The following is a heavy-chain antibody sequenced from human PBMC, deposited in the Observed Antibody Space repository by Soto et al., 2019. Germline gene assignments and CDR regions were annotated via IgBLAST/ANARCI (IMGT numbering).Heavy chain of an antibody. J-gene: IGHJ4*02. D-gene: IGHD1-26*01. Sequence: GGSLRLSCAASGFTFGGFWMVWVRQAPGKGLEWVASISEDGRKTFYVDSVKGRFTISRDNAENSLSLQMNSLRAEDTAVYHCARHGRPGGDRIDDYRGQGTLVTVSS. CDR2: ISEDGRKT. V-gene: IGHV3-7*01. CDR3: ARHGRPGGDRIDDY. CDR1: GFTFGGFW.